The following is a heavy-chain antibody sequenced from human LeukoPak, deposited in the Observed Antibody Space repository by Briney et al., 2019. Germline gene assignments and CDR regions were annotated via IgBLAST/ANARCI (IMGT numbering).Heavy chain of an antibody. V-gene: IGHV4-30-4*01. CDR2: IYYSGST. J-gene: IGHJ4*02. D-gene: IGHD6-19*01. CDR3: ARQGDSGWYYFDY. CDR1: GGSISSGDYY. Sequence: PSETLSLTCTVSGGSISSGDYYWSWIRQPPGKGLEWIGYIYYSGSTYYNPSLKSRVTISVDTSKDQFSLKLTSVTAADTAAYYCARQGDSGWYYFDYWGQGTLVTVSS.